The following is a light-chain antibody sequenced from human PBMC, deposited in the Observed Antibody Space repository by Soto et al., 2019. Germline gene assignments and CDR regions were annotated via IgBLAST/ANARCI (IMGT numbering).Light chain of an antibody. V-gene: IGKV1-39*01. CDR3: QQSYSIPWT. Sequence: DIQMTQSPSSLSASVGDRVTITCRASQSISSYLNWYQQKPGKAPKVLIYAASSLQSGVPSRFSGSGSGTDFTLTISSLQPEDVATYYCQQSYSIPWTCGQGTKVEIK. J-gene: IGKJ1*01. CDR2: AAS. CDR1: QSISSY.